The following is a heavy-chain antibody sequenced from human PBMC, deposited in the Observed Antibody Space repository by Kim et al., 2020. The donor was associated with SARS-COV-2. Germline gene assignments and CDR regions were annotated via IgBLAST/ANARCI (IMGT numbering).Heavy chain of an antibody. CDR1: GDGVSSNGGT. CDR3: ARGLWSLRSFDL. D-gene: IGHD3-16*01. Sequence: SQTLSLTCAISGDGVSSNGGTWSWIRESPSRGLEWLGRTYYNSKWFYDYAVSVRSRVTISPDTSKNQVSLQLNSVTPEDTAVYYCARGLWSLRSFDLWGQGTMVTVSA. CDR2: TYYNSKWFY. V-gene: IGHV6-1*01. J-gene: IGHJ3*01.